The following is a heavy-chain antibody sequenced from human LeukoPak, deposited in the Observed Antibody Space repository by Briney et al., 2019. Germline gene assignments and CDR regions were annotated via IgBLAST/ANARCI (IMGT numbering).Heavy chain of an antibody. CDR2: INHSGST. CDR1: GGSISSGGYY. CDR3: ARSSIAARLGY. V-gene: IGHV4-30-2*01. Sequence: TSQTLSLTCTVSGGSISSGGYYWSWIRQPPGKWLEWIGEINHSGSTNYNPSLKSRVTISVDTSKNQFSLKLSSVTAADTAVYYCARSSIAARLGYWGQGTLVTVSS. J-gene: IGHJ4*02. D-gene: IGHD6-6*01.